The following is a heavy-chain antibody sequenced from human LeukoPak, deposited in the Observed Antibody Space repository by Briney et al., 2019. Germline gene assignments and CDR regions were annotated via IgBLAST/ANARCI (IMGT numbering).Heavy chain of an antibody. D-gene: IGHD3-22*01. CDR3: ARADYYDSSGYYRGLLQYFQH. Sequence: ASVKVSCKASGYTFTGYYMHWVRQAPGQGLEWMGRINPNSGGTNYAQKFQGRITMTRDTAISTAYMELSRLRSDDTAVYYCARADYYDSSGYYRGLLQYFQHWGQGTLVTVSS. CDR2: INPNSGGT. CDR1: GYTFTGYY. V-gene: IGHV1-2*06. J-gene: IGHJ1*01.